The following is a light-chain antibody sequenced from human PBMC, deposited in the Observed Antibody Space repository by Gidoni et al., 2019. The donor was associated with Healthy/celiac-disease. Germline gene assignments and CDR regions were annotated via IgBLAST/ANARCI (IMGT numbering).Light chain of an antibody. CDR2: GAS. CDR3: QQYNNWPPTYT. V-gene: IGKV3-15*01. J-gene: IGKJ2*01. Sequence: EIVMTQSPATLSVSPGERATLSCRASQSVSSNLAWYQQKPGQAPTLLIYGASTRATGIPARFSGSGSGTEFTFTISSLQSEDFAVYYCQQYNNWPPTYTFGQGTKLEIK. CDR1: QSVSSN.